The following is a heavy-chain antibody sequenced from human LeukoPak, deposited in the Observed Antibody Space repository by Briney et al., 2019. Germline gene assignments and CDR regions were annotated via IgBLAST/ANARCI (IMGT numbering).Heavy chain of an antibody. Sequence: PSETLSLTCTVSGGSISSYYWSWIRQPPGKGLEWIGYIYYSGSTNYNPSLKSRVTISVDTSKNQFSLKLSSVTAADTAVYYCAIENVLLWFGELLVAFDIWGQETMVTVSS. CDR1: GGSISSYY. CDR2: IYYSGST. J-gene: IGHJ3*02. D-gene: IGHD3-10*01. V-gene: IGHV4-59*01. CDR3: AIENVLLWFGELLVAFDI.